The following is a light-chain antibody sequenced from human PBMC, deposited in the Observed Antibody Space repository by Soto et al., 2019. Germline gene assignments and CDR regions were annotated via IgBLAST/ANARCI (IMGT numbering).Light chain of an antibody. CDR3: QQYNNWPPYT. CDR2: VAS. CDR1: QDISTY. J-gene: IGKJ2*01. Sequence: IQLTQSPSSLSASVGDRVTITCRASQDISTYLAWYQQKPGKAPKLLIYVASTLQSGVPSRFSGSGSGTDFTLIINSLQPEDFASYYCQQYNNWPPYTFGQGTKLGIK. V-gene: IGKV1-9*01.